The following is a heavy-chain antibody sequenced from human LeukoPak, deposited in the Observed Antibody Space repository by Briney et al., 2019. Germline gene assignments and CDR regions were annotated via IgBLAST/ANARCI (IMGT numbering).Heavy chain of an antibody. CDR1: GGSFSGYY. J-gene: IGHJ6*04. CDR2: INHSGST. Sequence: SETLSLTCAVYGGSFSGYYWSWIRQPPGKGLKWIGEINHSGSTNYNPSLKSRVTISVDTSKNQFSLKLSSVTAADTAVYYCASRRRWARPGVPAATYSYYGMDVWGRGTTVTVSS. CDR3: ASRRRWARPGVPAATYSYYGMDV. D-gene: IGHD2-2*01. V-gene: IGHV4-34*01.